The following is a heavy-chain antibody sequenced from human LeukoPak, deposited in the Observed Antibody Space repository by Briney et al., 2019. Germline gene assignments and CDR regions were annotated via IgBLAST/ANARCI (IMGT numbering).Heavy chain of an antibody. CDR2: INHSGST. Sequence: PSETLSLTCAVYGGSFSGYYWSWIRQPPGKGLEWIGEINHSGSTNYNPSLKSRVTISVDTSKNQFSLKLSSVTAADTAVYYCARVVVIIHFFDYWGQGTPVTVSS. J-gene: IGHJ4*02. V-gene: IGHV4-34*01. CDR3: ARVVVIIHFFDY. CDR1: GGSFSGYY. D-gene: IGHD3-22*01.